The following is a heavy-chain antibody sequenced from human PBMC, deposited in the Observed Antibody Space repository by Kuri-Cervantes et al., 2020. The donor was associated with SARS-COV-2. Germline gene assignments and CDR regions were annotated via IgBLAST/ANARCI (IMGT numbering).Heavy chain of an antibody. Sequence: VKVSCKASGGTFSSYAISWVRQAPGQGLEWMGWISAYNGNTNYAQKLQGRVTMTTDTSTSTAYMELRSLRSGDTAVYYCARDPSLGVGYCSSTSCYYDYFDYWGQGTLVTVSS. V-gene: IGHV1-18*01. D-gene: IGHD2-2*01. CDR2: ISAYNGNT. CDR3: ARDPSLGVGYCSSTSCYYDYFDY. CDR1: GGTFSSYA. J-gene: IGHJ4*02.